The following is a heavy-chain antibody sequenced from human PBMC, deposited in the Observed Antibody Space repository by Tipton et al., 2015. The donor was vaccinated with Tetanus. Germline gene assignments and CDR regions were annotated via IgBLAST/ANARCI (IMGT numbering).Heavy chain of an antibody. D-gene: IGHD5-24*01. Sequence: LVQSSETLSLTCTVSRGPISSYYWSWIRQPAGKGLEWIGHISNGNADYAPSLKSRVSLSVDTSKNQFSLELRFVTAADTAVYYCARGITDGYNRRFDYWGQGTLVAVSP. V-gene: IGHV4-4*07. CDR3: ARGITDGYNRRFDY. CDR2: ISNGNA. J-gene: IGHJ4*02. CDR1: RGPISSYY.